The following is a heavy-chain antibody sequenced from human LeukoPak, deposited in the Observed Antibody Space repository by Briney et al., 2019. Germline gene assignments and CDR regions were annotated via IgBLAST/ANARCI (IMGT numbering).Heavy chain of an antibody. CDR1: GYTFTGYY. CDR3: ARLQRELDAFDI. CDR2: INPNSGGT. Sequence: ASVKVSCKASGYTFTGYYMHWVRQAPGQGLEWMGWINPNSGGTNYAQKFQGRVTVTRDTSISTAYMELSRLRSDDTAVYYCARLQRELDAFDIWGQGTMVTVSS. J-gene: IGHJ3*02. D-gene: IGHD1-7*01. V-gene: IGHV1-2*02.